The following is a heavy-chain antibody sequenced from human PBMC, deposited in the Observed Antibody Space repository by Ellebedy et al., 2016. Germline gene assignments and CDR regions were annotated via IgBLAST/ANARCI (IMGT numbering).Heavy chain of an antibody. CDR3: AHRTTVTSVDY. V-gene: IGHV2-5*01. CDR2: IYGNDEK. J-gene: IGHJ4*02. Sequence: SGPTLVKPTQTLTLTCTFSGFSLDTSAVVVGWIRQPPGKALEWLAFIYGNDEKRYSPSLKSRLTITKDTSKNQVVLTMTNMDPVDTGTYYCAHRTTVTSVDYWGQGILVTVSS. CDR1: GFSLDTSAVV. D-gene: IGHD4-11*01.